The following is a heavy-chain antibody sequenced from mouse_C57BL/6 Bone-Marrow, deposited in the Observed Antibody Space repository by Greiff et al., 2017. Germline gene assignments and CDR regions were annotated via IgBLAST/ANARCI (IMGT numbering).Heavy chain of an antibody. CDR2: INPGSGGT. CDR1: GYAFTNSL. D-gene: IGHD1-1*01. CDR3: ARGGSGYFDV. V-gene: IGHV1-54*01. Sequence: VQLQQSGAELVRPGTSVKVSCKASGYAFTNSLIEWVKQRPGQGLEWIGVINPGSGGTNYNEKFKGKATLTADKSSSTAYMQLSSLTSEDSAVYFCARGGSGYFDVWGTGTTVTVSS. J-gene: IGHJ1*03.